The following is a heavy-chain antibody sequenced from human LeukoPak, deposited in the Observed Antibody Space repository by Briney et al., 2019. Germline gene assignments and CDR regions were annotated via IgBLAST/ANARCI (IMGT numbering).Heavy chain of an antibody. CDR2: SSYDGNYK. CDR1: GFTFSIYA. CDR3: ARDAGGSYLDY. V-gene: IGHV3-30*04. J-gene: IGHJ4*02. Sequence: GGSLRLSCAASGFTFSIYAMQWVRQAPGKGLEWVAVSSYDGNYKYYADSVKGRFTISRDNSKNTLYLQMNSLRTEDTAVYYCARDAGGSYLDYWGQGTLVTVSS. D-gene: IGHD3-16*02.